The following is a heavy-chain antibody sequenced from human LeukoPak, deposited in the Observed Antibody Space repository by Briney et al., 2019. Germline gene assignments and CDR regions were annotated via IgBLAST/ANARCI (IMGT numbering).Heavy chain of an antibody. Sequence: GGSLRLSCTVSGFTVSSNSMGWVRQAPGKGLEWVSFIYSAGSTHYSDSVKGRFTISIDNSKNTLYLQMNSLRVEDTAVYYCARRAGAYSHPYDYWGQGTLVTVSS. D-gene: IGHD4/OR15-4a*01. CDR2: IYSAGST. V-gene: IGHV3-53*01. CDR1: GFTVSSNS. CDR3: ARRAGAYSHPYDY. J-gene: IGHJ4*02.